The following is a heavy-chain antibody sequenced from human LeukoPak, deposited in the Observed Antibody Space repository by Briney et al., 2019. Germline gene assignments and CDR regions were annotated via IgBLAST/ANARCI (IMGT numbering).Heavy chain of an antibody. CDR1: GGSISSGGYY. CDR2: IYYSGST. V-gene: IGHV4-39*07. D-gene: IGHD3-16*02. CDR3: ARGLMITFGGLIVPFGY. J-gene: IGHJ4*02. Sequence: SETLSLTCTVSGGSISSGGYYWGWIRQPPGKGLEWIGNIYYSGSTYDNPSLKSRVTISVDKSKNQFSLKLSSVTAADTAVYYCARGLMITFGGLIVPFGYWGQGTLVTVSS.